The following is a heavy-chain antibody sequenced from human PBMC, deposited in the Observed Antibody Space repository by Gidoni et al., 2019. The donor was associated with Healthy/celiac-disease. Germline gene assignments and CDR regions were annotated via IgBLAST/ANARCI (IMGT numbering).Heavy chain of an antibody. CDR3: ARESDGLFFDY. D-gene: IGHD3-9*01. V-gene: IGHV3-48*01. Sequence: EVQLVASGGGLVQPGGSLRLCCAASGFTCSSYSMNWVLQAQGKGLAWVSYISSSCRTIYDADSVQCLFSISRDNDKHSLYLQMNSLRAEDTAVYYCARESDGLFFDYWGQGTLVTVSS. J-gene: IGHJ4*02. CDR2: ISSSCRTI. CDR1: GFTCSSYS.